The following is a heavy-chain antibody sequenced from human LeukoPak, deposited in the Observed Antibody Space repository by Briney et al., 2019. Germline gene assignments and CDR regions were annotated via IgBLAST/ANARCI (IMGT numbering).Heavy chain of an antibody. Sequence: PGGSLRLSCAASGFTFSSYAMSWVRQAPGKGLEWVSAITGSGAGTYYADSVKGRFTISRDNSKNTLYLQMNSLRADDTAVYYCAKAQVVGATFPYYFDYWGQGSLVTVSS. CDR2: ITGSGAGT. D-gene: IGHD1-26*01. J-gene: IGHJ4*02. V-gene: IGHV3-23*01. CDR3: AKAQVVGATFPYYFDY. CDR1: GFTFSSYA.